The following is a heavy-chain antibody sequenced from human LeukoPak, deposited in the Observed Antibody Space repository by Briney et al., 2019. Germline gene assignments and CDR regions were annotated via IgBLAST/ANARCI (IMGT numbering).Heavy chain of an antibody. D-gene: IGHD3-22*01. J-gene: IGHJ4*02. CDR1: GFTFSSYS. CDR3: ARDSYYYDSSGNYPLDY. CDR2: ISSSGSTI. V-gene: IGHV3-48*04. Sequence: GGSLRLSCAASGFTFSSYSMNWVRQAPGKGREWVSYISSSGSTIYYADSVKGRFTISRDNAKNSLYLQMNTLRAEDTAVYYCARDSYYYDSSGNYPLDYWGQGTLVTVSS.